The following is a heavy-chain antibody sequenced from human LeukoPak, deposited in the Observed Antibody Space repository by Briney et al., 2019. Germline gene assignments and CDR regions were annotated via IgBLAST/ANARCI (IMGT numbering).Heavy chain of an antibody. CDR2: MYSGGST. D-gene: IGHD3-16*01. CDR1: GFTVSSNY. J-gene: IGHJ4*02. CDR3: ARDWYGVGGVPDY. V-gene: IGHV3-66*01. Sequence: GGSLRLSCASSGFTVSSNYMSWVREAPGKGLEWVSIMYSGGSTYYADSVKGRFTISRDNSKNTVYLQMNSLRLEDAAVYYCARDWYGVGGVPDYWGQGTLVTVSS.